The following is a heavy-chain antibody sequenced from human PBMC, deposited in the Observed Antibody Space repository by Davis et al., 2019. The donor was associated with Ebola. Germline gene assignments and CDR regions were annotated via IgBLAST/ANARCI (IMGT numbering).Heavy chain of an antibody. D-gene: IGHD2-21*01. CDR3: AKEINSVYFYHYGMDV. CDR1: GFTFSSYG. Sequence: GESLKISCAASGFTFSSYGMHWVRQAPGKGLEWVSFISFDGSNDYYADSVKGRFTISRDNSKNTSYLQMNSLRPEDTAVYFCAKEINSVYFYHYGMDVWGQGTTVTVSS. V-gene: IGHV3-30*02. CDR2: ISFDGSND. J-gene: IGHJ6*02.